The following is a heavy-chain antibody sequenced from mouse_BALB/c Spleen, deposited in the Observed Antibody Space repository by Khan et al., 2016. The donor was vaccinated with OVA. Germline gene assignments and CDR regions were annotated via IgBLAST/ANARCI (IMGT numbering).Heavy chain of an antibody. D-gene: IGHD1-1*01. CDR2: ISYSGVT. V-gene: IGHV3-2*02. Sequence: EVQLLESGPGLVKPSQSLSLTCTVTGFSITSGYAWYWIRQFPGNKLEWMGYISYSGVTSYTPSLKSRISITRDTSKKQFFLQLNSVTTEDTATYYCARGNYYGYYFDYWGQGTTLTVSS. CDR3: ARGNYYGYYFDY. CDR1: GFSITSGYA. J-gene: IGHJ2*01.